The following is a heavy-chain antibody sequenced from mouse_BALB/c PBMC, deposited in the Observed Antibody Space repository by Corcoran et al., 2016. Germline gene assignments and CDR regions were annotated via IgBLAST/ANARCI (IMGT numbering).Heavy chain of an antibody. CDR1: GYTFTTYW. J-gene: IGHJ2*01. CDR2: VNPSTGYT. CDR3: ARYLDY. Sequence: QVQLQQSGSELAKPGASVKMSCKASGYTFTTYWMHWVKQRPGQGLEWIGYVNPSTGYTEYNQKFKDKATLTADKSSSTAYMQLSSLTSEDSAVYYCARYLDYWGQGTTLTVSS. V-gene: IGHV1-7*01.